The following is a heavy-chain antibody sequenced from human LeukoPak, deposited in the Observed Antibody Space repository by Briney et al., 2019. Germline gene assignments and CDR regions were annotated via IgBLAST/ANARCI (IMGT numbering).Heavy chain of an antibody. CDR2: INPNSGGT. CDR1: GYTFTGYY. Sequence: ASVKVSCKASGYTFTGYYMHWVRQAPGQGLEWMGWINPNSGGTNYAQKFQGRVTMTRDTSISTAYMELSRLRSDATAVYYCARGPSYAFWAGYFDYWGQGTLVTVSS. CDR3: ARGPSYAFWAGYFDY. V-gene: IGHV1-2*02. J-gene: IGHJ4*02. D-gene: IGHD3-3*01.